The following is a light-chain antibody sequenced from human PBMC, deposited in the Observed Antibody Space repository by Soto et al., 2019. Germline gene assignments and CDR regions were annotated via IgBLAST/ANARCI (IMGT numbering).Light chain of an antibody. Sequence: QSVLTQPPSVSGAPGQRVTISCTGSSSNIGAGYDVHWYQQLPETAPKLLIYGNNNRPSGVPDRFSGSKSGTSASLAITGLQAEDEADYYCQSYDSGMSGSVFGNGTKVTVL. J-gene: IGLJ1*01. CDR1: SSNIGAGYD. CDR2: GNN. V-gene: IGLV1-40*01. CDR3: QSYDSGMSGSV.